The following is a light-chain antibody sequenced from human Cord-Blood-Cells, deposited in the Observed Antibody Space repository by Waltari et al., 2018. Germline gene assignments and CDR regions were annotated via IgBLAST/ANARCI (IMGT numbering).Light chain of an antibody. Sequence: IQMTQSPSSLSASVGARVAITCRASQRISSYLNWYQQKPGKAPKLLIYAASSLQSGVPSRFSGSGSGTDFTLTISSLQPEDFATYYCQQSYSTPYTFGQGTKLEIK. CDR3: QQSYSTPYT. J-gene: IGKJ2*01. CDR1: QRISSY. V-gene: IGKV1-39*01. CDR2: AAS.